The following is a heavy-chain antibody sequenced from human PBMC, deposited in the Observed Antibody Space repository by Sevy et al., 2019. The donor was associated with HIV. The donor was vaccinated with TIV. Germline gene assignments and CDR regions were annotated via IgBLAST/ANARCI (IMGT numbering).Heavy chain of an antibody. V-gene: IGHV3-7*01. Sequence: GGSLRLSCAASGFTFSNYWMSWVRQAPGKGLEWVANRKEDGSEKYYVDSVKGRFTISRDNAKKSLYLQMNNLRAEDTAVYYCARERFQAYWGQGTLVTVSS. CDR2: RKEDGSEK. J-gene: IGHJ4*02. CDR3: ARERFQAY. D-gene: IGHD3-16*01. CDR1: GFTFSNYW.